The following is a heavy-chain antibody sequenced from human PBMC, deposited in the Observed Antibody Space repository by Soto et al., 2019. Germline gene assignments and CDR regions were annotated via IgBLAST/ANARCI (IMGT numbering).Heavy chain of an antibody. D-gene: IGHD6-6*01. J-gene: IGHJ4*02. CDR1: GYTFTGYY. V-gene: IGHV1-2*04. Sequence: ASVKVSCKASGYTFTGYYMHWVRQAPGQGLEWMGWINPNSGGTNYAQKFQGWVTMTRDTSISTAYMELSRLRSDDTAVYYCARGIAARRTDFDYWGQGTLVTVSS. CDR3: ARGIAARRTDFDY. CDR2: INPNSGGT.